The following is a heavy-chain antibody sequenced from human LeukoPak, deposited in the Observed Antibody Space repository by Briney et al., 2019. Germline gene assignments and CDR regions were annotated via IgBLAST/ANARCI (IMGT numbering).Heavy chain of an antibody. CDR1: DTSYF. CDR3: ASQGGSSLPPKS. V-gene: IGHV4-59*01. CDR2: IDYSGTT. D-gene: IGHD6-6*01. Sequence: SETLSLTCTVSDTSYFWSWIRQPPGKGLEWIGSIDYSGTTNYNPSLKSRITMSVDTSKNQFSLNLSSVTTADTAMYYCASQGGSSLPPKSWGQGTLVTVSS. J-gene: IGHJ5*02.